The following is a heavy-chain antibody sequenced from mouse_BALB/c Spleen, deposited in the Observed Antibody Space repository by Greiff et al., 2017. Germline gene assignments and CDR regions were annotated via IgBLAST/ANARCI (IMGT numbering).Heavy chain of an antibody. CDR3: ARHYYGSSYYYFDY. V-gene: IGHV2-9*02. J-gene: IGHJ2*01. Sequence: VKVVESGPGLVAPSQSLSITCTVSGFSLTSYGVHWVRQPPGKGLEWLGVIWAGGSTNYNSALMSRLSISKDNSKSQVFLKMNSLQTDDTAMYYCARHYYGSSYYYFDYWGQGTTLTVSS. CDR2: IWAGGST. CDR1: GFSLTSYG. D-gene: IGHD1-1*01.